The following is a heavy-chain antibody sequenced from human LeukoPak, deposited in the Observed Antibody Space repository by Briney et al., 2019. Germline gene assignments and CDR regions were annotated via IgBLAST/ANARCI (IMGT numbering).Heavy chain of an antibody. Sequence: GGSLRLSCAASGFTFNDYYMNWIRQAPGKGLEWVSYISSSGSSIHYADSVKGRFTISRDNAKNLLFLQMNSLRAEDTAVYYCVRASYYYDTSGSPRGWFDPWGQGTLVTVSS. J-gene: IGHJ5*02. CDR3: VRASYYYDTSGSPRGWFDP. CDR1: GFTFNDYY. V-gene: IGHV3-11*01. CDR2: ISSSGSSI. D-gene: IGHD3-22*01.